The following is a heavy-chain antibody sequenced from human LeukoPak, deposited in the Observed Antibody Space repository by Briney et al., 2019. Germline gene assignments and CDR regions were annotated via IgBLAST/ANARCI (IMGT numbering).Heavy chain of an antibody. D-gene: IGHD3-10*01. CDR1: GFNFGNSW. Sequence: GGSLRLSCAASGFNFGNSWMSWVRQAPGKGLGWVANVKGDGREKYYVDSVKGRFTISRDNPKNSLYLQMNSLRAEDTAVYYCAKDYNRAYYYGSGFDYWGQGTLVTVSS. CDR3: AKDYNRAYYYGSGFDY. J-gene: IGHJ4*02. CDR2: VKGDGREK. V-gene: IGHV3-7*01.